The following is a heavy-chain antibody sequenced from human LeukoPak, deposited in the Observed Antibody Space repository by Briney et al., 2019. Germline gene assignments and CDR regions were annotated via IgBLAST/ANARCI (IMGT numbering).Heavy chain of an antibody. Sequence: ASVKVSCKASGGTFINYTINWVRQAPGQGLEWLGGIIPFFDTPNYAQKFQGRLTITADESTSTAYMELSSLRSEDTAVYHCAREKWEPPYYYYGLDVWGQGTTVTVSS. CDR1: GGTFINYT. D-gene: IGHD1-26*01. CDR2: IIPFFDTP. J-gene: IGHJ6*02. V-gene: IGHV1-69*13. CDR3: AREKWEPPYYYYGLDV.